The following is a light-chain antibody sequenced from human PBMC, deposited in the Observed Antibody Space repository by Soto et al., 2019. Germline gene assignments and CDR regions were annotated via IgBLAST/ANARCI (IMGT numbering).Light chain of an antibody. V-gene: IGKV2-28*01. CDR2: LGS. J-gene: IGKJ3*01. CDR3: MQALQTPLFT. Sequence: IVMTQSPLSLPVTPGEPASISFRSSQSLLHSNGYNYLDWYLQKPVQSPQLLIYLGSNRGSGVPDRFSGSGSGTDFTLKISRVEAEDVGVYYCMQALQTPLFTFGPGTKVDIK. CDR1: QSLLHSNGYNY.